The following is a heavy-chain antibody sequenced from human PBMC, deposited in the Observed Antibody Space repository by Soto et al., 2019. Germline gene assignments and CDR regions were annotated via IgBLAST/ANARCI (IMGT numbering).Heavy chain of an antibody. D-gene: IGHD6-13*01. V-gene: IGHV3-74*01. CDR3: ARVGIAAAGDAFDI. CDR2: INSDGSST. J-gene: IGHJ3*02. Sequence: GGSLRLSCAASGFTFSSYWMHWVRQAPGKGLVWVSHINSDGSSTSYADSVNGRFTISRDNAKNTLYLQMNSLRAEDTAVYYCARVGIAAAGDAFDIWGKGTMVTVSS. CDR1: GFTFSSYW.